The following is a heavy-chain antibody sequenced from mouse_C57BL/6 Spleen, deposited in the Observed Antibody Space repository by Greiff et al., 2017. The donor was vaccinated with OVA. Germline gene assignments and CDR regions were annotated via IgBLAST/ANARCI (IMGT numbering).Heavy chain of an antibody. CDR2: IWSGGST. CDR3: ASPLITTVAYYAMDY. D-gene: IGHD1-1*01. V-gene: IGHV2-2*01. J-gene: IGHJ4*01. Sequence: VKLVESGPGLVQPSQSLSITCTVSGFSLTSYGVHWVRQSPGKGLEWLGVIWSGGSTDYNAAFISRLSISKDNSKSQVFFKMNSLQADDTAIYYCASPLITTVAYYAMDYWGQGTSVTVSS. CDR1: GFSLTSYG.